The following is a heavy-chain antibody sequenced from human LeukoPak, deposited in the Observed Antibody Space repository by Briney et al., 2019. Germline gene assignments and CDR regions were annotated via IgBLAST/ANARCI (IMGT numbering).Heavy chain of an antibody. CDR2: INHSGST. V-gene: IGHV4-34*01. CDR1: GGSFSGYY. CDR3: ARGGDIVVVPAAPGEYYFDY. D-gene: IGHD2-2*01. J-gene: IGHJ4*02. Sequence: SETLSLTCAVYGGSFSGYYWSWIRQPPGKGLEWIGEINHSGSTNYNPSLKSRVTISVDTSKNQFPLKLSSVTAADTAVYYCARGGDIVVVPAAPGEYYFDYWGQGTLVTVSS.